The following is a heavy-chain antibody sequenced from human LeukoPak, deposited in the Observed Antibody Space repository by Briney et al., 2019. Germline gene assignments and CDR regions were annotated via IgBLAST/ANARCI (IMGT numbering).Heavy chain of an antibody. V-gene: IGHV3-11*06. CDR1: GFTFSDYY. CDR3: ARVAAAGTYYFDS. Sequence: PGGSLRLSCAASGFTFSDYYMSWIRQAPGKGLEWVSYISSSSSYTNYADSVKGRFTISRDNAKNSLYLQMNSLRAEDTAVYYCARVAAAGTYYFDSWGQGALVTVSS. D-gene: IGHD6-13*01. J-gene: IGHJ4*02. CDR2: ISSSSSYT.